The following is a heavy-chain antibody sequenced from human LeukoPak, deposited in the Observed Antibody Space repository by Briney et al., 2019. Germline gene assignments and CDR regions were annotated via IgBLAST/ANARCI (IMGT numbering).Heavy chain of an antibody. J-gene: IGHJ4*02. CDR3: ATGGHWIQLNY. V-gene: IGHV1-24*01. Sequence: ASVKVSCKASGGTFSSYAISWVRRAPGKGLEWMGGFDPEDGETIYAQKFQGRVTMTEDTSTDTAHMELSSLRSEDTAVYYCATGGHWIQLNYWGQGTLVTVSS. CDR1: GGTFSSYA. D-gene: IGHD5-18*01. CDR2: FDPEDGET.